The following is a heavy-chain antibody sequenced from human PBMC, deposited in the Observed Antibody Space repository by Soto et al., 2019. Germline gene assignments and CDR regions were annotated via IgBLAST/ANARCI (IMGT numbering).Heavy chain of an antibody. CDR2: IYPGESNT. J-gene: IGHJ6*02. CDR1: GYSFYNYW. D-gene: IGHD4-17*01. V-gene: IGHV5-51*01. CDR3: AKDLDYGGNSDLFAP. Sequence: PGESLKISCKGSGYSFYNYWIAWVRQMPGKSPEWKGIIYPGESNTKNSPSFQGQVIISADKSITTAYLQWSSLKASDTAMYYCAKDLDYGGNSDLFAPWGQGTTVTVSS.